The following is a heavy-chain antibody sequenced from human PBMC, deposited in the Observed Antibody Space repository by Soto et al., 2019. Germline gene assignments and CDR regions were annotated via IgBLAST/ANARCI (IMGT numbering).Heavy chain of an antibody. V-gene: IGHV1-69*02. CDR3: ASDRGYCRSTSCYSFDY. D-gene: IGHD2-2*02. CDR1: GGTFSSST. Sequence: SPVKVSCKASGGTFSSSTISWLRQAPGQGLEWMGRIIPILGIANYAQKFQGRVTITADKSTSTAYMELSSLRAEDTAVYYCASDRGYCRSTSCYSFDYWGQGTLVTVSS. J-gene: IGHJ4*02. CDR2: IIPILGIA.